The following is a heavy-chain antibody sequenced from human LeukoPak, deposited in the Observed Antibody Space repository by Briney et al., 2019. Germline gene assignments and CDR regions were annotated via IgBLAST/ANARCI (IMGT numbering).Heavy chain of an antibody. V-gene: IGHV4-4*02. D-gene: IGHD3-22*01. Sequence: SGTLSLTCAVSAGSISSSNWWSWVRQPPGKGLEWIGEICHSGSTNYNPSLKSRVTISVDKSKNQFSLKLSSVTAADTAVYYCARDRTHYYDSSGYDAFDIWGQGTMVTVSS. CDR3: ARDRTHYYDSSGYDAFDI. CDR1: AGSISSSNW. J-gene: IGHJ3*02. CDR2: ICHSGST.